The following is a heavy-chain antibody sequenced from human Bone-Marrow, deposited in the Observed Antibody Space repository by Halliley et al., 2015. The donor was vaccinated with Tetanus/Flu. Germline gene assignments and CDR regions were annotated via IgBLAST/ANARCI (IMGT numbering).Heavy chain of an antibody. CDR2: ISAYNGDS. D-gene: IGHD6-19*01. V-gene: IGHV1-18*01. J-gene: IGHJ4*02. Sequence: GWISAYNGDSKYAQKGQGRVTLTTDTSTATAYMELRSLTSDDTAVYYCARDRGASGWIEPADYWGQGTLVTVSS. CDR3: ARDRGASGWIEPADY.